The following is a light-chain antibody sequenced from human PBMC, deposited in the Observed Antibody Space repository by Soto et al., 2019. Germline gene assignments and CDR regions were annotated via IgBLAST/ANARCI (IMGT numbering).Light chain of an antibody. V-gene: IGLV2-23*01. Sequence: QSALTQPASVSGSPGQSITFSCTGTSSDVGNYILVSWYQQHPGKAPKLMIYEGSKRPSGVSNRFSGSKSGNTASLTISGLQAEDEADYCCCSYAGSNTFVFGTGTKLTVL. J-gene: IGLJ1*01. CDR2: EGS. CDR1: SSDVGNYIL. CDR3: CSYAGSNTFV.